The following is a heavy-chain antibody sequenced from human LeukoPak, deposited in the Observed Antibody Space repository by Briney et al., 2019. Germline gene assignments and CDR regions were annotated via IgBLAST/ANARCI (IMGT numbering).Heavy chain of an antibody. Sequence: ASVKVSCKASGHTFTGYYMHWVRQAPGQGLEWMGWINPNSGGTNYAQKFQGRVTMTRDTSISTAYMELSRLRSDDTAVYYCARDGDYDFWSGYRNDNWFDPWGQGTLVTVSS. V-gene: IGHV1-2*02. CDR1: GHTFTGYY. D-gene: IGHD3-3*01. CDR2: INPNSGGT. CDR3: ARDGDYDFWSGYRNDNWFDP. J-gene: IGHJ5*02.